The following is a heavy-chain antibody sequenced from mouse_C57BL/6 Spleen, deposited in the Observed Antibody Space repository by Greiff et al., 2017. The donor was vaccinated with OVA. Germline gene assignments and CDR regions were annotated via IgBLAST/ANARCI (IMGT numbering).Heavy chain of an antibody. J-gene: IGHJ2*01. D-gene: IGHD1-1*01. V-gene: IGHV1-64*01. Sequence: VQLQQSGAELVKPGASVKLSCKASGYTFTSYWMHWVKQRPGQGLEWIGMIHPNSGSTNYNEKFKSKATLTVDKSSSTAYMQLSSLTSEDSAVYYCARDTTVVAGRDYWGQGTTLTVSS. CDR2: IHPNSGST. CDR3: ARDTTVVAGRDY. CDR1: GYTFTSYW.